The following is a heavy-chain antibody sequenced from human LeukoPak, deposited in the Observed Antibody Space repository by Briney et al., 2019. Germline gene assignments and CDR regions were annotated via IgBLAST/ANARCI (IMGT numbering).Heavy chain of an antibody. CDR1: GFTFSTYG. D-gene: IGHD5-18*01. Sequence: GGSLRLSCAAFGFTFSTYGIYWVRQAPGKGLEWGADISYDGTKKYYADSVKGRFTISRDNSKNTLFLQMNSLRPEDTAVYYCAKIRGGYSYGYEPFDSWGQGTLVTVSS. CDR3: AKIRGGYSYGYEPFDS. CDR2: ISYDGTKK. J-gene: IGHJ4*02. V-gene: IGHV3-30*18.